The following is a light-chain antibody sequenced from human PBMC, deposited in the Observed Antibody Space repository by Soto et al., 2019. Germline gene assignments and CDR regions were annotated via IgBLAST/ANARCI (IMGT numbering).Light chain of an antibody. J-gene: IGLJ2*01. V-gene: IGLV2-14*01. CDR1: SSEVSGYNY. CDR3: YSYTSSSSVL. Sequence: QSALTQPASVSGSPGQAITMSRTGISSEVSGYNYVSWYQQHPDKAPKLMIYDVSNRGSGVSNRFSGSKSGNTASLTISGLQAEDAADYYCYSYTSSSSVLFGGG. CDR2: DVS.